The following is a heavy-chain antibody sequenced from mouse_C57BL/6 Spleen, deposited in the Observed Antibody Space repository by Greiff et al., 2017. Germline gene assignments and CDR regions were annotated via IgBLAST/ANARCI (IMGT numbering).Heavy chain of an antibody. CDR2: IYPGDGDT. V-gene: IGHV1-82*01. Sequence: VKLMESGPELVKPGASVKISCKASGYAFSSSWMNWVKQRPGKGLEWIGRIYPGDGDTNYNGKFKGKATLTADKSSSTAYMQLSSLTSEDSAVYFCAIYYSYYAMDYWGQGTSVTVSS. CDR3: AIYYSYYAMDY. J-gene: IGHJ4*01. CDR1: GYAFSSSW. D-gene: IGHD1-1*01.